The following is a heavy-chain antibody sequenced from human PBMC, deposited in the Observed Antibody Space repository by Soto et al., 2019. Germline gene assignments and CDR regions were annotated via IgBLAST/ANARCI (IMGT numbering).Heavy chain of an antibody. D-gene: IGHD2-15*01. Sequence: TLSLTCTVSGFSISSGVCYLSWIRQHPEKGLEWIGYIYYSGSTYYNPSLKSRLAISVDTSKNQFSLKLSSVTAADTAVYYCASARGLVAAPDYSGMGVCGQGTTV. CDR1: GFSISSGVCY. V-gene: IGHV4-31*03. CDR3: ASARGLVAAPDYSGMGV. CDR2: IYYSGST. J-gene: IGHJ6*01.